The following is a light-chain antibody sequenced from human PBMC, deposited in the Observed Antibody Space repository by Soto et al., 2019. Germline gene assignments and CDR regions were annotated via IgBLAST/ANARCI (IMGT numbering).Light chain of an antibody. Sequence: QSVLTQPPSASGTPGQRVTISCSGSSSNIGSNSVNGYQQLPGTAPKLLIYSNNQRPSGVPDRFSGSKSGTSASLAISGLLSDDEADYYCAAWDDSLNGYYVFGTVTKVTVL. CDR2: SNN. CDR1: SSNIGSNS. V-gene: IGLV1-44*01. CDR3: AAWDDSLNGYYV. J-gene: IGLJ1*01.